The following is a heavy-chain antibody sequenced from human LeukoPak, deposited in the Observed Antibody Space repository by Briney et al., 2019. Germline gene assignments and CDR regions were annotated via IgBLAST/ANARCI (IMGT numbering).Heavy chain of an antibody. D-gene: IGHD3-22*01. CDR3: ARPFYYYDSSGYPLSY. V-gene: IGHV3-30*03. Sequence: GRSLRLSCAASGFTFSSYGMYWVRQAPGKGLEWVAVISYDGSNKYYADSVKGRFTISRDNSKNTLYLQMNSLRAEDTAVYYCARPFYYYDSSGYPLSYWGQGTLVTVSS. J-gene: IGHJ4*02. CDR1: GFTFSSYG. CDR2: ISYDGSNK.